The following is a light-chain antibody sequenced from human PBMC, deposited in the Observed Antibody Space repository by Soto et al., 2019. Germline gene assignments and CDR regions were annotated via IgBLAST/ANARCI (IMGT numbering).Light chain of an antibody. Sequence: IQMTQSPSSLSASVGDRVTITCRASETISRSLNWYQQKPGKAPNLLIFGASGLQSAVPSRFSGSGSGTDFTLTISSLQPEDVATYYCQQSYTTPAVTFGGGTKVEIK. CDR3: QQSYTTPAVT. CDR2: GAS. J-gene: IGKJ4*01. CDR1: ETISRS. V-gene: IGKV1-39*01.